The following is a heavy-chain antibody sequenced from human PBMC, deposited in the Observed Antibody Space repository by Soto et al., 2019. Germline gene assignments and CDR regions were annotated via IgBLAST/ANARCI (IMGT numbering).Heavy chain of an antibody. CDR3: AKVSGSSSSPYYYYGMDV. CDR2: ISGSGGST. D-gene: IGHD6-6*01. CDR1: GFTFSSYA. J-gene: IGHJ6*02. V-gene: IGHV3-23*01. Sequence: GGSLRLSCAASGFTFSSYAMSWVRQAPGKGLEWVSAISGSGGSTYYADSVKGRFTISRDNSKNTLYLQMNSLRAEDTAVYYCAKVSGSSSSPYYYYGMDVWGQGTTVTVSS.